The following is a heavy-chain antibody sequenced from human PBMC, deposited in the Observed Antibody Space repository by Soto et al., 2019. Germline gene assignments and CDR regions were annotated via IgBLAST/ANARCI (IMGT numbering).Heavy chain of an antibody. D-gene: IGHD4-17*01. CDR1: GFTFSRYW. CDR2: INQDGGQT. CDR3: ASPPTNLHYDDDTWLDP. Sequence: GGSLRLSCGASGFTFSRYWMNWVRQAPGKGLEWVANINQDGGQTYYVDSVKGRFTISRNNAKNFLYLQMDSLRAENTAVYYCASPPTNLHYDDDTWLDPWGQGTLVTVSS. J-gene: IGHJ5*02. V-gene: IGHV3-7*01.